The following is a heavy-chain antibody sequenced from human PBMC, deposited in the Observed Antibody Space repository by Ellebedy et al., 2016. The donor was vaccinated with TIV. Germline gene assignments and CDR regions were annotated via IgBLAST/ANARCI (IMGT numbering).Heavy chain of an antibody. D-gene: IGHD4-17*01. Sequence: SQTLSLTCAVSGDSISSYYYWGWIRQPPGKGLEWIGTIYHVGYTSYTPSLKSRVTISVDTSKTQFSLTLTSVTAADTAVYFCARFGAYGDYFDYWGQGTLVTVSS. CDR2: IYHVGYT. V-gene: IGHV4-38-2*01. CDR3: ARFGAYGDYFDY. J-gene: IGHJ4*02. CDR1: GDSISSYYY.